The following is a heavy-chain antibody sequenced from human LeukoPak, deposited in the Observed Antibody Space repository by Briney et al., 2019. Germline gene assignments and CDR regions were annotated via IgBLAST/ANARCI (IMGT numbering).Heavy chain of an antibody. CDR2: IYSDGRT. V-gene: IGHV3-53*01. CDR1: GFTVSTNY. CDR3: ARLNRVAAAGPSYYYHAMDV. D-gene: IGHD6-13*01. J-gene: IGHJ6*02. Sequence: GGSLRLSCAASGFTVSTNYMSWVRQAPGKGLEWVSVIYSDGRTYYADSVKGRFTISRDNSKNTLYLQMNSLRAEDTAVYYCARLNRVAAAGPSYYYHAMDVWGQGTTVTVSS.